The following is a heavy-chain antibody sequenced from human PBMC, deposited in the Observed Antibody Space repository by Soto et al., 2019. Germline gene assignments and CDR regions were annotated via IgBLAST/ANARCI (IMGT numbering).Heavy chain of an antibody. CDR2: INHSGST. D-gene: IGHD3-10*02. J-gene: IGHJ6*02. Sequence: QVQLQQWGAGLLKPSETLSLTCAVYGGSFSGYYWSWIRQPPGKGPEWIGEINHSGSTNYNPSLKSRVTISVDTSKNQFSLKLSSVTAAYTAVYYCARGVPQYYYYGMDVWGQGTTVTVSS. V-gene: IGHV4-34*01. CDR1: GGSFSGYY. CDR3: ARGVPQYYYYGMDV.